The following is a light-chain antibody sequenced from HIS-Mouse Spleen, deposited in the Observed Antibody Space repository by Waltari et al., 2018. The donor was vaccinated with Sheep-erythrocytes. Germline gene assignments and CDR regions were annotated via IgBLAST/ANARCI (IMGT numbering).Light chain of an antibody. V-gene: IGKV1-33*01. CDR2: DAS. CDR3: QQYDNLLT. J-gene: IGKJ4*01. Sequence: DIQLTQSPSFLSASVGDRVTIPCRASQGISSYLAWYQQKPGKAPKLLIYDASNLETGVPSRFSGSGSGTDFTFTISSLQPEDIATYYCQQYDNLLTFGGGTKVEIK. CDR1: QGISSY.